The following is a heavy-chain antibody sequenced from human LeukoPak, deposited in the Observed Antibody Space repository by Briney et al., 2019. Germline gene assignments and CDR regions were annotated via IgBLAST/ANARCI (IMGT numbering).Heavy chain of an antibody. CDR3: ASVLDCSADCYSGRYCFDY. CDR2: INPSGDST. Sequence: ASVKVSCKASGYTFTSYDMHWVRQAPGQGLEWMGIINPSGDSTSYAQKFQGRVTMTRDTSTSTGYMELSRLRCEDTAVYYCASVLDCSADCYSGRYCFDYWGQGTLVTVSS. J-gene: IGHJ4*02. V-gene: IGHV1-46*01. CDR1: GYTFTSYD. D-gene: IGHD2-21*02.